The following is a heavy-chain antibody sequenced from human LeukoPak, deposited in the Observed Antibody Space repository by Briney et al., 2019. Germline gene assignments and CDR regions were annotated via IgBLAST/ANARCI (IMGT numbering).Heavy chain of an antibody. CDR2: IYHSGST. J-gene: IGHJ4*02. CDR3: ARLRLGVLRGYYFDY. D-gene: IGHD3-16*01. Sequence: SETLSLTCTVSGGSISSNSHYWGWIRQPPGKGLEWIGSIYHSGSTYYNPSLKSRVTISVDTSKNQFSLKLSSVTAADTAVYYCARLRLGVLRGYYFDYWGQGTLVTVFS. CDR1: GGSISSNSHY. V-gene: IGHV4-39*07.